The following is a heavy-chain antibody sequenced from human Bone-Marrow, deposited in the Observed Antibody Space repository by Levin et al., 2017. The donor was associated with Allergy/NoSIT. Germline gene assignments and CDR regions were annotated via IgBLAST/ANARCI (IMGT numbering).Heavy chain of an antibody. CDR2: ISGSGGST. D-gene: IGHD1-26*01. CDR1: GFTFSSSA. V-gene: IGHV3-23*01. CDR3: AIWGWELIDY. Sequence: LSLTCAASGFTFSSSAMSWVRQAPGKGLEWVSAISGSGGSTYYADSVKGRFTISRDNSKNTLYLQMNSLRAEDTAVYYCAIWGWELIDYWGQGTLVTVSS. J-gene: IGHJ4*02.